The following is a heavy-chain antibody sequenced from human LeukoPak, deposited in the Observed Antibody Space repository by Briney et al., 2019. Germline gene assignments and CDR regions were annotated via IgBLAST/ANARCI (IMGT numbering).Heavy chain of an antibody. D-gene: IGHD3-10*01. CDR1: GGSFSGYY. Sequence: SETLSLTCAVYGGSFSGYYWSWIRQPPGKGLEWIGKVNHSGSTNYNPPLKSRVTISVDTSKNQFSLKLSSVTAADTAVYYCARETSNTMVRGVITWFDPWGQGTLVTVSS. CDR3: ARETSNTMVRGVITWFDP. V-gene: IGHV4-34*01. J-gene: IGHJ5*02. CDR2: VNHSGST.